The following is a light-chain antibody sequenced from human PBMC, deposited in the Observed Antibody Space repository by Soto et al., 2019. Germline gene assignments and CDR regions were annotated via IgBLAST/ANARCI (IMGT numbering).Light chain of an antibody. Sequence: DILMTQSPSTLSAVVGDRVTITCRASQTISSWLAWYQQKPGKAPKLLIYKASTLKSGVPSRFSGSGSGTEFTLTISSLQPDDFATYYCQHYNSYSEAFGQGTKVDI. CDR3: QHYNSYSEA. CDR2: KAS. V-gene: IGKV1-5*03. CDR1: QTISSW. J-gene: IGKJ1*01.